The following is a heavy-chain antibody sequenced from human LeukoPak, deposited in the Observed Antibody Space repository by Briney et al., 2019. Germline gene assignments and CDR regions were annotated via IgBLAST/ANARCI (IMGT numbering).Heavy chain of an antibody. Sequence: GESLKISCKGSGYSFTSYWIGWVRQMPEKGLEWMGIIYPGDSDTRYSPSFQGQVTISADKSISTAYLQWSSLKASDTAMYYCARRPYYDFWSGPEAYYFDYWGQGTLVTVSS. CDR2: IYPGDSDT. CDR1: GYSFTSYW. V-gene: IGHV5-51*01. J-gene: IGHJ4*02. D-gene: IGHD3-3*01. CDR3: ARRPYYDFWSGPEAYYFDY.